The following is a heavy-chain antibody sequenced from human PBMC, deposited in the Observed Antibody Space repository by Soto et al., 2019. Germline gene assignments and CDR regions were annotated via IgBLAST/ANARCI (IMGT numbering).Heavy chain of an antibody. V-gene: IGHV3-53*01. D-gene: IGHD4-17*01. Sequence: GGSLRLSCAASGFTVSSNYMIWVRQAPGKGLEWVSVIYSGGSTYYADSVKGRFTISRDNSKNTLYLQMNSLRAEDTAVYYCARESDYGENLNWGQGALVTVSS. CDR2: IYSGGST. CDR1: GFTVSSNY. J-gene: IGHJ4*02. CDR3: ARESDYGENLN.